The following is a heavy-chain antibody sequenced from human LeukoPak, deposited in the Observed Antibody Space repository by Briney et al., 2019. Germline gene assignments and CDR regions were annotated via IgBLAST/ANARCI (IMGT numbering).Heavy chain of an antibody. J-gene: IGHJ4*02. V-gene: IGHV4-61*01. D-gene: IGHD6-19*01. CDR2: IYYSGST. Sequence: PSETLSLTCTVSGGSISSSSYYWSWIRQPPGKGLEWIGYIYYSGSTNYNPSLKSRVTISVDTSKNQFSLKLSSVTAADTAVYYCARSTQYSSGWYLGRVHRVYFDYWGQGTLVTVSS. CDR1: GGSISSSSYY. CDR3: ARSTQYSSGWYLGRVHRVYFDY.